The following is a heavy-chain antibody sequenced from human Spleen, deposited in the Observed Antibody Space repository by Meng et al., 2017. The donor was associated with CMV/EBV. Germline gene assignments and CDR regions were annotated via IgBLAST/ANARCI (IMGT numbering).Heavy chain of an antibody. CDR2: IKQDGSEK. CDR1: GFTFSSYA. Sequence: GGSLRLSWAASGFTFSSYAMRWVRQAPGKGLEWVANIKQDGSEKYYGDSVKGRVTIARDNAKNSLYLQMNSLRAEDTAVYYCATGHYGDYEEAFDIWGQGTMVTVSS. D-gene: IGHD4-17*01. J-gene: IGHJ3*02. CDR3: ATGHYGDYEEAFDI. V-gene: IGHV3-7*01.